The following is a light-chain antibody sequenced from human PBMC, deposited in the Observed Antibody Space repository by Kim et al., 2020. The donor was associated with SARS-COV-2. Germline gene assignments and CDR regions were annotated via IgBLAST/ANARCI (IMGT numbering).Light chain of an antibody. Sequence: SITISYPGTSDAVGGYNYVSWYQQHPGKAPKLMIYDVSNRPSGVSNRFSGSKSGNTASLTISGLQAEDEADYYCSSYTSSSTGYVFGTGTKVTVL. CDR1: SDAVGGYNY. J-gene: IGLJ1*01. CDR2: DVS. V-gene: IGLV2-14*03. CDR3: SSYTSSSTGYV.